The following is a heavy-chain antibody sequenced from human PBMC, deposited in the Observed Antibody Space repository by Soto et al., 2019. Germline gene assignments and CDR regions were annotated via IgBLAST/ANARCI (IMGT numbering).Heavy chain of an antibody. Sequence: QVQLVQSGPEVKMPGASVKVFCKTSGYTFTAYGLAWLRQAPGQRPEWMGWVSTNDDRTNYAQKFQGRVTMTTDRSTTTTYMELRSLRADDTAVYYCTRELNTESSAYYSFAYWGQGTLVTVSS. CDR2: VSTNDDRT. J-gene: IGHJ4*02. D-gene: IGHD3-22*01. CDR3: TRELNTESSAYYSFAY. V-gene: IGHV1-18*01. CDR1: GYTFTAYG.